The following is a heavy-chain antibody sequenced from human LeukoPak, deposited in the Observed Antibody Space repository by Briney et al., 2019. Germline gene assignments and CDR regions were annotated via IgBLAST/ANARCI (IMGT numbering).Heavy chain of an antibody. CDR1: GGSINNYY. CDR2: VYYTGNT. Sequence: SETLSLACTVSGGSINNYYWSWIRQPPGKGLEWIGYVYYTGNTDYNPSLKSRVTISVDTSKKQFSLNLRSVSAADTAVYYCARGAESYYDRHFDYWGQGTLVTVSS. D-gene: IGHD1-26*01. CDR3: ARGAESYYDRHFDY. V-gene: IGHV4-59*01. J-gene: IGHJ4*02.